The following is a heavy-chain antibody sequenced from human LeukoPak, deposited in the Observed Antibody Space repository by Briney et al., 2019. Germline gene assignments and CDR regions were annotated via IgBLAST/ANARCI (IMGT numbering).Heavy chain of an antibody. CDR1: GYSFISYW. CDR3: ARHPSYTSGWPLDY. D-gene: IGHD6-19*01. CDR2: VYLGDSDT. J-gene: IGHJ4*02. Sequence: GESLKISCKGSGYSFISYWIGWVRQMPGKGLEWMGIVYLGDSDTRYSPSFQGQVTISADKSISTAYLQWSSLKASDTAMYYCARHPSYTSGWPLDYWGQGTLVTVSS. V-gene: IGHV5-51*01.